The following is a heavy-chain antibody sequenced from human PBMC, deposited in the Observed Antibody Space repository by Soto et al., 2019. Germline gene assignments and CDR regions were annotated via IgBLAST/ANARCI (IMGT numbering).Heavy chain of an antibody. CDR1: GDTFNNYA. Sequence: GASVKVSCKASGDTFNNYAISWMRQTPGRGLEWLGEIVPIFGTTNYPQEFQGRVTITADTSTSTAYMELSRLISEDTAMYYCAREVVTVTTLGWFDSWGQGTLVTVSS. D-gene: IGHD2-21*02. CDR2: IVPIFGTT. J-gene: IGHJ5*01. CDR3: AREVVTVTTLGWFDS. V-gene: IGHV1-69*06.